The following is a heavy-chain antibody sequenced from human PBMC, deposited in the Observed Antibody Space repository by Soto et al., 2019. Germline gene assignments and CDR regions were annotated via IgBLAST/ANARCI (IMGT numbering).Heavy chain of an antibody. CDR2: INPSGGST. D-gene: IGHD3-22*01. CDR3: ARDGVNYYDSSGPGAFVI. V-gene: IGHV1-46*01. CDR1: GYTFTSYG. J-gene: IGHJ3*02. Sequence: ASVKVSCKASGYTFTSYGISWVRRAPGQGLEWMGIINPSGGSTSYAQKFQGRVTITADESTSTAYMELSSLRSEDTAVYYCARDGVNYYDSSGPGAFVIWGQGTMVTVSS.